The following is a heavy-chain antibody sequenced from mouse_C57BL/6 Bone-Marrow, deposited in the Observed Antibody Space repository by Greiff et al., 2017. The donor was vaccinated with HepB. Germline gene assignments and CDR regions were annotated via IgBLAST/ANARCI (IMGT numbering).Heavy chain of an antibody. V-gene: IGHV2-3*01. CDR1: GFSLTSYG. CDR3: AKHPYYYGRSLAWFAY. CDR2: IWGDGGT. J-gene: IGHJ3*01. D-gene: IGHD1-1*01. Sequence: QVQLKESGPGLVAPSQSLSITCTVSGFSLTSYGISWVRQPPGKGLEWLGVIWGDGGTNSHSALIPRQSISKDNSKSQVFLKLNSLQTDDTAAYYCAKHPYYYGRSLAWFAYWGHGTLVTVSA.